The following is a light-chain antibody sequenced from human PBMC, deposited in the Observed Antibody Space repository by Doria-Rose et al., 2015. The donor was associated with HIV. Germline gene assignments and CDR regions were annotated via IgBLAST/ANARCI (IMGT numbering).Light chain of an antibody. CDR1: QNFSSTY. V-gene: IGKV3-20*01. J-gene: IGKJ1*01. CDR2: DGS. CDR3: HQYGTSWT. Sequence: FTQSPGTLSLSPGERATLSCRASQNFSSTYLAWYQQKPGQAPSLLIYDGSTRATGIPDRFSDSGSGTDFTLTINRLEPEDFALYYCHQYGTSWTFGQGTKVEI.